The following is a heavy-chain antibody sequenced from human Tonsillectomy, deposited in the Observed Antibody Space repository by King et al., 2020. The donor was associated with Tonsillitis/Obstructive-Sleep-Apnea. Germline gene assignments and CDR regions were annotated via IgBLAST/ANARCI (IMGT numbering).Heavy chain of an antibody. J-gene: IGHJ3*02. Sequence: QLVQSGAEVKKPGESLKISCQGSGYIFTTYWIAWVRQMPGKGLEWMGIIYPGDSDIRNIPSFQGQVTIPADKSISIDYLQWSSLKASDTARYFCARGDDSGSYSSGGAFDIWGQGTTVTVSS. CDR2: IYPGDSDI. CDR1: GYIFTTYW. CDR3: ARGDDSGSYSSGGAFDI. D-gene: IGHD1-26*01. V-gene: IGHV5-51*03.